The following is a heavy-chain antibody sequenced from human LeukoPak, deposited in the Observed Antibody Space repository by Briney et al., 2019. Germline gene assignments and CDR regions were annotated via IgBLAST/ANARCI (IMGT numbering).Heavy chain of an antibody. CDR2: IWYDGSNK. D-gene: IGHD6-13*01. J-gene: IGHJ4*02. CDR1: GFTFSSYG. V-gene: IGHV3-33*01. CDR3: ASMSSSWYLDH. Sequence: GRSLRLSCAASGFTFSSYGMHWVRQAPGKGLEWVAVIWYDGSNKYYADSVKGRFTISRDNSKNTLYLQMNSLRAEDTAVYYCASMSSSWYLDHWGQGTLVTVSS.